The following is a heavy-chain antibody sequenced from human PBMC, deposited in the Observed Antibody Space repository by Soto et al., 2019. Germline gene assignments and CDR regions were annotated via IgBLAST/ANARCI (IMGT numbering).Heavy chain of an antibody. CDR3: TRESNGDYSDAFDI. J-gene: IGHJ3*02. V-gene: IGHV3-49*03. Sequence: GGSLRLSCTASGFTFGDYAMSWSRQAPGKGLEWVGFIRSKAYGGTTEYAASVKGRFTISRDDSKSIAYLQMNSLKTEDTAVYYCTRESNGDYSDAFDIWGQGTMVTVSS. CDR2: IRSKAYGGTT. D-gene: IGHD4-17*01. CDR1: GFTFGDYA.